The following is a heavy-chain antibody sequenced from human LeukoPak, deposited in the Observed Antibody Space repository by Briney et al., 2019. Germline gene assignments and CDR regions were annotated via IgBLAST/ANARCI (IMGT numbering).Heavy chain of an antibody. D-gene: IGHD5-24*01. CDR2: IKQDGSKK. CDR3: TRVGYIDEGIDY. V-gene: IGHV3-7*04. Sequence: GGSLRLSCVASGFPFSSYWMSWVRQAPGKGLGWVANIKQDGSKKSYVDSVKGRFTISRDNAKNPLYLQMNSLRAEDTAIYYCTRVGYIDEGIDYWGQGTLVTVSS. CDR1: GFPFSSYW. J-gene: IGHJ4*02.